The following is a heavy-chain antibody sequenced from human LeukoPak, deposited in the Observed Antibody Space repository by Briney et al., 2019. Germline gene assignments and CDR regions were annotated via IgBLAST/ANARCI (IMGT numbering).Heavy chain of an antibody. CDR1: GFTVSSNY. J-gene: IGHJ4*02. V-gene: IGHV3-66*02. D-gene: IGHD3-22*01. CDR3: ARPSCYYDSSGFQDY. CDR2: IYSGGST. Sequence: GGSLRLSCAASGFTVSSNYMSWVRQAPGKGLEWVSVIYSGGSTYYADSVKGRFTISRDNSKNTLYLQMNSLRAEDTAVYYCARPSCYYDSSGFQDYWGQGTLVTVSS.